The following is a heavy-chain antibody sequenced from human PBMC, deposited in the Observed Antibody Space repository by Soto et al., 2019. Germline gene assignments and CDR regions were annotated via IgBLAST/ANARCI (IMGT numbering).Heavy chain of an antibody. CDR1: GGTFSRYA. D-gene: IGHD6-13*01. CDR3: AKGGSSSSNWLDP. Sequence: SEKVSCQASGGTFSRYAISGVRQAPGQGLEWMGRIIPIFGTPSYAQKFQGRVTITADESTSTVYMELYSLRSEDTAVYYCAKGGSSSSNWLDPWGQGTLVTVSS. J-gene: IGHJ5*02. V-gene: IGHV1-69*13. CDR2: IIPIFGTP.